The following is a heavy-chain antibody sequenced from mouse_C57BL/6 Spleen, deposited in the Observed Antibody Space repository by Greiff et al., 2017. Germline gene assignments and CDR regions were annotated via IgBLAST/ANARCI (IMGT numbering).Heavy chain of an antibody. J-gene: IGHJ2*01. CDR3: ARCITTVVAGAYYFDY. CDR1: GYTFTDYY. Sequence: VQRVESGAELVRPGASVKLSCKASGYTFTDYYINWVKQRPGQGLEWIARIYPGSGNTYYNEKFKGKATLTAEKSSSTAYMQLSSLTSEDSAVHFCARCITTVVAGAYYFDYWGQGTTLTVSS. D-gene: IGHD1-1*01. V-gene: IGHV1-76*01. CDR2: IYPGSGNT.